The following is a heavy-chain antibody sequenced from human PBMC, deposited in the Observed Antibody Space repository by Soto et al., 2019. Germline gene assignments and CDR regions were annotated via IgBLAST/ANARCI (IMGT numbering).Heavy chain of an antibody. Sequence: QVQLQQWGAGLLKPSETLSLTCAVYGGSFSGYYWSWIRQPPGKGLVWIGRVNHAGSATYSPSLNSRVAISVDTSKNQFSLRLSSVTAADTAIYYRARAFRGRTSTWYDNWGQGTLVTVSS. J-gene: IGHJ5*02. V-gene: IGHV4-34*01. CDR1: GGSFSGYY. CDR3: ARAFRGRTSTWYDN. CDR2: VNHAGSA. D-gene: IGHD1-7*01.